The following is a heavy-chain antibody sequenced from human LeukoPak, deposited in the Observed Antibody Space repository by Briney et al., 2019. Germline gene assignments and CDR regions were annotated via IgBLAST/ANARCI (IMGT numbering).Heavy chain of an antibody. Sequence: GGSRKLSCAASGFTFDDFAMHWVRQAPGKGLEWVSLIIGDGGATYYADSVKGRLTISRDNSKNSLYLQMDSLRIEDTALYFCVKDEWLRFPNWGQGTLVTVSS. CDR2: IIGDGGAT. V-gene: IGHV3-43*02. CDR3: VKDEWLRFPN. CDR1: GFTFDDFA. D-gene: IGHD5-12*01. J-gene: IGHJ4*02.